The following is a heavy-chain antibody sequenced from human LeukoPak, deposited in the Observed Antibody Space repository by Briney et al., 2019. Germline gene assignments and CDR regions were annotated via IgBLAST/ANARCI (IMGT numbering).Heavy chain of an antibody. D-gene: IGHD1-26*01. CDR1: GGSISSYY. J-gene: IGHJ4*02. CDR3: ARLAGATPFDY. V-gene: IGHV4-4*07. Sequence: SETLSLTCTVSGGSISSYYWNWIRQPAGKGLEWIGRISSSGSTYYNPSLKSRVTISVDTSKNQFSLKLSSVTAADTAVYYCARLAGATPFDYWGQGTLVTVSS. CDR2: ISSSGST.